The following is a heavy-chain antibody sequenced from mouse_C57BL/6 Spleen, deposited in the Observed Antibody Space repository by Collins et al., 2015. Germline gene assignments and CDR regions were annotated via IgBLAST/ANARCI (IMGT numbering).Heavy chain of an antibody. CDR2: ISDGGSYT. CDR3: VLSLFDY. Sequence: EVQLVESGGGLVKPGGSLKLSCAASGFTFSDYYMYWVRQTPEKRLEWVATISDGGSYTYYPDSVKGRFTISRDNAKNNLYLQMSSLKSEDTAMYYCVLSLFDYWGQGTTLTVSS. J-gene: IGHJ2*01. V-gene: IGHV5-4*02. D-gene: IGHD1-1*01. CDR1: GFTFSDYY.